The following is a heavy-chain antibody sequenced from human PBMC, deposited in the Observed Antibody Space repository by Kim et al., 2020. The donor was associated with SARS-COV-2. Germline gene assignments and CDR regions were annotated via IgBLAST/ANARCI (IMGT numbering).Heavy chain of an antibody. D-gene: IGHD5-18*01. J-gene: IGHJ4*02. Sequence: GGSLRLSCAASGFTFSSYAMSWVRQAPGKGLEWVSAISGSGGSTYYADSVKGRFTISRDNSKNTLYLQMNSLRAEDTAVYYCAKGMSIQLWTDEIDYWGQGTLVTVSS. CDR2: ISGSGGST. V-gene: IGHV3-23*01. CDR3: AKGMSIQLWTDEIDY. CDR1: GFTFSSYA.